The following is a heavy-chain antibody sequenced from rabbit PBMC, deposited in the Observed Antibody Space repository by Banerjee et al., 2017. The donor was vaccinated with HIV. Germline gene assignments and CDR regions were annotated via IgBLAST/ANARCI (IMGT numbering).Heavy chain of an antibody. D-gene: IGHD2-1*01. J-gene: IGHJ4*01. Sequence: QSLEESGGGLVQPEGSLTLTCTASGFSFSSGYDMCWVRQAPGKGLEWIGCINTGSGRMDYASWAKGRFTISKTSSTTVTLQMTSLTAADTATYFCARDLTTFGDYQFNLWGPGTLVTVS. CDR3: ARDLTTFGDYQFNL. CDR1: GFSFSSGYD. CDR2: INTGSGRM. V-gene: IGHV1S40*01.